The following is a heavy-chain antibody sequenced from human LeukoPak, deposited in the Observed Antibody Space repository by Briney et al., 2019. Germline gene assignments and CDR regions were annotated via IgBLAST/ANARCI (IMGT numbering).Heavy chain of an antibody. D-gene: IGHD3-3*01. CDR2: IYTSGST. V-gene: IGHV4-4*07. J-gene: IGHJ4*02. CDR1: GGSISIYY. CDR3: ARSTIFGVVPPDY. Sequence: SETLSLTCTVSGGSISIYYWSWIRQPAGKGLEWIGRIYTSGSTNYNPSLKSRVTISVDKSKNQFSLKLSSVTAADTAVYYCARSTIFGVVPPDYWGQGTLVTVSS.